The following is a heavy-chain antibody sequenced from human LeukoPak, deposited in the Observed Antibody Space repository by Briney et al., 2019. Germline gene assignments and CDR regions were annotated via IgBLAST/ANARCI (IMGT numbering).Heavy chain of an antibody. V-gene: IGHV3-23*01. Sequence: GGSLRLSCAASGFTFSSYAMSWVRQAPGKGLEWVSAISGSGGSTYYADSVKGRFTISRDNSKNTLYLQMNSLRAEDTAVYYCAREGGRSSTSCYVYWGQGTLVTVSS. J-gene: IGHJ4*02. D-gene: IGHD2-2*01. CDR2: ISGSGGST. CDR3: AREGGRSSTSCYVY. CDR1: GFTFSSYA.